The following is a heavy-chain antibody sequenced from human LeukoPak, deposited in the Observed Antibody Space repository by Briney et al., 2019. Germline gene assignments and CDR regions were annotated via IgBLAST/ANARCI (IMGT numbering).Heavy chain of an antibody. V-gene: IGHV4-59*01. J-gene: IGHJ3*02. CDR2: IYDSGST. Sequence: SETLSLTCTVSSGSITGYYWSWIRQPPGKGLEWIGYIYDSGSTNYNPSLKSRVTISVDTSKNQFSLKLSSVTAADTAVYYCASLTTAEAFDIWGQGTMVTVS. D-gene: IGHD3-22*01. CDR3: ASLTTAEAFDI. CDR1: SGSITGYY.